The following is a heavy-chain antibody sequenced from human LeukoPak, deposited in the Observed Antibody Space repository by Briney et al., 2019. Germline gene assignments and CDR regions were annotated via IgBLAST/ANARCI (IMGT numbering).Heavy chain of an antibody. J-gene: IGHJ6*03. Sequence: GGSLRLSCAASGFTFSSYGMSWVRQAPGKGLEWVSAISGSGGSTYYADSVKGRFTISRDNSKNTLYLQMNSLRAEDTAVYYCAKVAQIVATTPAYYYYYLDVWGKGTTVTISS. V-gene: IGHV3-23*01. CDR3: AKVAQIVATTPAYYYYYLDV. CDR2: ISGSGGST. CDR1: GFTFSSYG. D-gene: IGHD5-12*01.